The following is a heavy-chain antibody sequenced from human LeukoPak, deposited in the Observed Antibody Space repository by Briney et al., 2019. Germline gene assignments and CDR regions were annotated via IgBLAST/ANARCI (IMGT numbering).Heavy chain of an antibody. CDR2: IKQDGSEK. V-gene: IGHV3-7*01. CDR1: GFTFSGYW. CDR3: ARVPIMYYDFWSGYYFDY. J-gene: IGHJ4*02. D-gene: IGHD3-3*01. Sequence: GGSLRLSCAASGFTFSGYWMSWVRQAPGKGLEWVANIKQDGSEKYYVDSVKGRFTISRDNAKNSLYLQMNSLRAEDTAVYYCARVPIMYYDFWSGYYFDYWGQGTLVTVSS.